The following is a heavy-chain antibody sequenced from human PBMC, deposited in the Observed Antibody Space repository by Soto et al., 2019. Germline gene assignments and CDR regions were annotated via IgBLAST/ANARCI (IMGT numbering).Heavy chain of an antibody. V-gene: IGHV3-23*01. Sequence: GGSLRLSCAASGFTFSSYAMSWVRQAPGKGLEWVSAISGSGGSTYYADSVKGRFTISRDNSKNTLYLQMNSLRAEDTAVYYCAGFCSSTSCYAGSHYYYYYGMDVWGQGTTVTVSS. CDR3: AGFCSSTSCYAGSHYYYYYGMDV. CDR1: GFTFSSYA. D-gene: IGHD2-2*01. J-gene: IGHJ6*02. CDR2: ISGSGGST.